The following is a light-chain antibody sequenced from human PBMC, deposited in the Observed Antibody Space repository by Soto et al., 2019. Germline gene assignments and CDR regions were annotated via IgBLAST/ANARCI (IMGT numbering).Light chain of an antibody. Sequence: DIQITQSPSSLSASVGDRVTITFLASQSISSYLNWYQQKPGRAPKLLIYAASSLQSGVPSRFSGSGSGTDFTLTISSLQPEDFATYYCQKSYSTPLNFGGGTKVDIK. J-gene: IGKJ4*01. CDR1: QSISSY. CDR2: AAS. V-gene: IGKV1-39*01. CDR3: QKSYSTPLN.